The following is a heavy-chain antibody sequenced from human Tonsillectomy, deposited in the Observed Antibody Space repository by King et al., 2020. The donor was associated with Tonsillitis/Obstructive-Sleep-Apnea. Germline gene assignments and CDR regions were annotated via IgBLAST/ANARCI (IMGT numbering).Heavy chain of an antibody. V-gene: IGHV4-34*01. CDR2: INHSGST. CDR1: GGSFSGYY. CDR3: ARATTPKDDIVVVPATPFDY. J-gene: IGHJ4*02. Sequence: VQLQQWGAGLLKPSETLSLTCAVYGGSFSGYYWSWLRQPPGKGLEWIGEINHSGSTNYNPSLKSRVTISVDTSKNQFSLKLSSVTAADTAVYYCARATTPKDDIVVVPATPFDYWGQGTLVTVSS. D-gene: IGHD2-2*01.